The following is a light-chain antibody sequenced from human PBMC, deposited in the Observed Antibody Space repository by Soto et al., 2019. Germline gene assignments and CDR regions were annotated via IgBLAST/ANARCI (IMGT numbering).Light chain of an antibody. V-gene: IGLV2-23*01. CDR3: CAYAGARSYV. CDR1: NNL. J-gene: IGLJ1*01. Sequence: QSALTQPASVSGSPGQSITISCTGTNNLVSWYQQHPGKAPKVVVYEGTKRPSGVSNRFSGSNSGGTASLTISGLQAKDEASYFCCAYAGARSYVFGPGTKV. CDR2: EGT.